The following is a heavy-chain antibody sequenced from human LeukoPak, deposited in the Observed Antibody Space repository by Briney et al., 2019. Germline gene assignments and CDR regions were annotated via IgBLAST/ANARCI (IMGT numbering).Heavy chain of an antibody. D-gene: IGHD5-12*01. CDR1: GFGFNNYA. J-gene: IGHJ4*02. Sequence: PGGSLRLSCVASGFGFNNYAMNWVRQAPGKGLEWVSLIIGSSGTTFYADSVKGRFTISRDKAKSTLYLQMNSLRAEDTAVYYCAKGAYDYIEIAYFDYWGQGSLVSVSS. CDR3: AKGAYDYIEIAYFDY. CDR2: IIGSSGTT. V-gene: IGHV3-23*01.